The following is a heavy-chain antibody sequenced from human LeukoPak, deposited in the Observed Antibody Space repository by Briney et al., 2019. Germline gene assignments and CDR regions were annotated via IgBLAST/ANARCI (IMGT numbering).Heavy chain of an antibody. Sequence: PSETLSLTCTVSGGSISSYYWSWIRQPPGKGLEWIGYIYYSGSTNYNPSLKSRVTISVDTSKNQFSLKLSSVTAADTAVYYCARGLFVVVPAAIRGNWFDPWGQGTLVTVPS. CDR3: ARGLFVVVPAAIRGNWFDP. V-gene: IGHV4-59*01. CDR1: GGSISSYY. D-gene: IGHD2-2*01. J-gene: IGHJ5*02. CDR2: IYYSGST.